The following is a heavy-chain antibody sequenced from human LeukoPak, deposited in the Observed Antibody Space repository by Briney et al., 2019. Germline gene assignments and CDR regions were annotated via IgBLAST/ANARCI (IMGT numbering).Heavy chain of an antibody. V-gene: IGHV3-23*01. Sequence: PGGSLRLSCAASGFTFSSYAMSWVRQAPGKGLEWVSAISGSGGSTYYADSVKGRFTISRDNSKHTLYLQMNSLRAEDTAVYYCARGAYYNVLTGFKSRFLGFDYWGQGTLVTVSS. CDR1: GFTFSSYA. CDR2: ISGSGGST. CDR3: ARGAYYNVLTGFKSRFLGFDY. D-gene: IGHD3-9*01. J-gene: IGHJ4*02.